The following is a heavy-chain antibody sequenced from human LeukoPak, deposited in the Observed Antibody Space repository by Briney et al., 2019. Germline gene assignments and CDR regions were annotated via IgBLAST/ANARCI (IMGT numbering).Heavy chain of an antibody. CDR3: ARDGAGSDYGGPPLDY. CDR2: IIPIFGTA. V-gene: IGHV1-69*05. Sequence: ASVKVSCKASGGTFSSYAISWVRQAPGQGLEWMGGIIPIFGTANYAQKFQGRVTITTDESTSTAYMELSSLRSEDTAVYYCARDGAGSDYGGPPLDYWGQGTLVTVSS. J-gene: IGHJ4*02. D-gene: IGHD4-23*01. CDR1: GGTFSSYA.